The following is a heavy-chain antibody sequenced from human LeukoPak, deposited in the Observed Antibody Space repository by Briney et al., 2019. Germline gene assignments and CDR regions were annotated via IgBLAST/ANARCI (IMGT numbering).Heavy chain of an antibody. V-gene: IGHV3-23*01. CDR3: AKGMLGYGDPSDAFDI. J-gene: IGHJ3*02. CDR1: GFTFSSYA. D-gene: IGHD4-17*01. CDR2: ISGSGGST. Sequence: GGSLRLSCAASGFTFSSYAMSWVRQAPGKGLEWASAISGSGGSTYYADSVKGRFTISRDNSKNTLYLQMNSLRAEDTAVYYCAKGMLGYGDPSDAFDIWGQGTMVTVSS.